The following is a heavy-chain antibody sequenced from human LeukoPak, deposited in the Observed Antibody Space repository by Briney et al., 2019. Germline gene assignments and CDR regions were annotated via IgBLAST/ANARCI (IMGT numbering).Heavy chain of an antibody. CDR1: GFTVSNKY. CDR2: ISGSGGST. V-gene: IGHV3-23*01. J-gene: IGHJ3*02. D-gene: IGHD3-10*01. CDR3: AKDPDYYATGAFDI. Sequence: GGSLRLSCVASGFTVSNKYMSWVRQAPGKGLEWVSAISGSGGSTYYADSVKGRFTISRDNSKNTLYLQMNSLRAEDTAVYYCAKDPDYYATGAFDIWGQGTMVTVSS.